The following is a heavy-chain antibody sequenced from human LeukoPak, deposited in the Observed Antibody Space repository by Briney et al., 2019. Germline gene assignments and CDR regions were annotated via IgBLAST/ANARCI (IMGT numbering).Heavy chain of an antibody. Sequence: QPGGSLRLSCAASGFTFSSYAMSWVRQAPGKGLEWVANIKQDGSEKYYVDSVKGRFTISRDNAKNSLYLQMNSLRAEDTAVYYCARDGYGDYAFDYWGQGTLVTVSS. D-gene: IGHD4-17*01. CDR3: ARDGYGDYAFDY. V-gene: IGHV3-7*01. J-gene: IGHJ4*02. CDR2: IKQDGSEK. CDR1: GFTFSSYA.